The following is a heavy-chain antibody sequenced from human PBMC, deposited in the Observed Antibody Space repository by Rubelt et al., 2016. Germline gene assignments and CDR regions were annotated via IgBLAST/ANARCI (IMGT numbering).Heavy chain of an antibody. D-gene: IGHD2-2*02. Sequence: KGPEWVAVISYEGSNKYYADSVKGRFTISRDNSKNTLYLQMNSLRPEDTAVYYCAKAIVLGPGAIPPYYCGMDVWGQGTTVTVSS. CDR3: AKAIVLGPGAIPPYYCGMDV. CDR2: ISYEGSNK. J-gene: IGHJ6*02. V-gene: IGHV3-30*18.